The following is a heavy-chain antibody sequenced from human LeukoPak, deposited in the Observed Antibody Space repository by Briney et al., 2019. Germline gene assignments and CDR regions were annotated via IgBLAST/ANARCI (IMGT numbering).Heavy chain of an antibody. CDR1: GFTFSDYY. D-gene: IGHD1-26*01. J-gene: IGHJ4*02. CDR2: IFSSGST. V-gene: IGHV3-66*01. Sequence: PGGSLRLSCAASGFTFSDYYMTWIRQAPGKGLEGVSVIFSSGSTYYAGSMKGRFTISRDNSQNTLYLEMNSLTAEDTAVYYCARGGGIVGATSGIYFYFDSWGQGTLVTVSS. CDR3: ARGGGIVGATSGIYFYFDS.